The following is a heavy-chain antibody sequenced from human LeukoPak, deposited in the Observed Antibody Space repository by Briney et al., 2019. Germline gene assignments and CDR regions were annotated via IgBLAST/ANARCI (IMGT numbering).Heavy chain of an antibody. Sequence: ASVKVSCKASGYTFTGYYMHWVRQAPGQGLEWMGWINPNSGGTNCAQKFQGRVTMTRDTSISTAYMELSRLRSDDTAVYYCARDIEPVAATQSWFDPWGQGTLVTVSS. D-gene: IGHD2-15*01. V-gene: IGHV1-2*02. CDR3: ARDIEPVAATQSWFDP. CDR2: INPNSGGT. J-gene: IGHJ5*02. CDR1: GYTFTGYY.